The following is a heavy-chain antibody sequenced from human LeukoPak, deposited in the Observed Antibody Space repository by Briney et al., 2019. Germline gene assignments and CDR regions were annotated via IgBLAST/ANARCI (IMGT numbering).Heavy chain of an antibody. CDR2: IKSKTDGGTT. J-gene: IGHJ4*02. V-gene: IGHV3-15*01. CDR1: GFTLSTSG. CDR3: TTGQATRDWDDY. D-gene: IGHD2-21*02. Sequence: SGGSLRLSCVASGFTLSTSGMHWVRQAPGKGLEWVGRIKSKTDGGTTDYAAPVKGRFTISRDDSKNTLYLQMNSLKTEDTAVYYCTTGQATRDWDDYWGQGTLVTVSS.